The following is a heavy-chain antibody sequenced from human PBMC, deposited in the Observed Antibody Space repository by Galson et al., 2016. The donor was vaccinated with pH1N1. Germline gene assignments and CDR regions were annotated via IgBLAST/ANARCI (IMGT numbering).Heavy chain of an antibody. CDR2: IFYSGST. D-gene: IGHD6-13*01. J-gene: IGHJ4*02. CDR3: AHGIAAVGTFHFDL. V-gene: IGHV4-31*03. Sequence: LSLTCTVSGGSISSGGYYWSWIRQHPGKGLEWIGYIFYSGSTYYNPSLKSRVTISVDTSKNQFSLRLSSVTAADTAVYYCAHGIAAVGTFHFDLWGQGTLVTVSS. CDR1: GGSISSGGYY.